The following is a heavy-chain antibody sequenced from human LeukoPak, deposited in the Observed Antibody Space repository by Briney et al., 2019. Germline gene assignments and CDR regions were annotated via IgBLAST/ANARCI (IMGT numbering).Heavy chain of an antibody. CDR3: ARGPPNWGYDY. D-gene: IGHD7-27*01. CDR1: GYTFPSYF. V-gene: IGHV1-8*01. Sequence: GASVKVSCKASGYTFPSYFMHWVRQATGQRPEWMGWMSPNSGDTGYAQKFQDRVTMTRNTSISTAYMELSSLRSDDTAVYYCARGPPNWGYDYWGPGTLVTVSS. CDR2: MSPNSGDT. J-gene: IGHJ4*02.